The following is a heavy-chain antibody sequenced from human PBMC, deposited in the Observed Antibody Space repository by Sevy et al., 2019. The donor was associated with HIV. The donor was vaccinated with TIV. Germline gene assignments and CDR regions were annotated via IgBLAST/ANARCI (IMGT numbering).Heavy chain of an antibody. V-gene: IGHV3-33*01. CDR1: GFAPSTYG. CDR3: ARDPRMYGDYLLAYFDY. J-gene: IGHJ4*02. CDR2: IGYDGSNK. D-gene: IGHD2-8*01. Sequence: GGSLRLSCAASGFAPSTYGMHWVRQAPGKGLEWVAVIGYDGSNKYYTDSVKGGLSISRDNSRNTLFLQMDSLRAEETAVYYCARDPRMYGDYLLAYFDYWGQGTLVTVSS.